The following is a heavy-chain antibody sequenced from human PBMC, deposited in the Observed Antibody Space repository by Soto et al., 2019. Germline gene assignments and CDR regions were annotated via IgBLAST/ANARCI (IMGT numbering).Heavy chain of an antibody. V-gene: IGHV3-23*01. CDR1: GFTFSSYT. CDR3: AKKMSTRQTGAFDF. D-gene: IGHD1-1*01. J-gene: IGHJ3*01. Sequence: PGGSLRLSCAASGFTFSSYTMRWVRQAPGKGLEWVSTISGSGADTYYADSVKGRFTISRDNSKNTVYLQMNSLRAEDTAIYYCAKKMSTRQTGAFDFWGQGTMVTVSS. CDR2: ISGSGADT.